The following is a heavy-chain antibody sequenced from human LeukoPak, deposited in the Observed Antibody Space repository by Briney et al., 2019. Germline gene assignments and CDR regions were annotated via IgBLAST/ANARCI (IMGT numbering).Heavy chain of an antibody. J-gene: IGHJ4*02. V-gene: IGHV3-23*01. CDR1: GFTFSIYA. CDR3: AKPLHDYGDSYFDY. Sequence: PGGSLRLSCAASGFTFSIYAMTWVRQAPGKGLGWVSGIGGRGGSTYYADSVKGRFTISRDNSKNTLYLQMDSLRAEDTAVYYCAKPLHDYGDSYFDYWGQGTLVTVSS. CDR2: IGGRGGST. D-gene: IGHD4-17*01.